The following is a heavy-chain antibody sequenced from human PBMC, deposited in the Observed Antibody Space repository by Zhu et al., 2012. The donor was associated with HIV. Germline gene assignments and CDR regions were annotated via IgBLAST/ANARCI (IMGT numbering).Heavy chain of an antibody. CDR3: TTDHRYLQDTSGHDH. V-gene: IGHV3-15*01. D-gene: IGHD3-3*01. J-gene: IGHJ4*02. Sequence: APGKGLEWVGRIKSKTDGGTTVHAAPVKGRFTISRDDSKSTLYLQMNSLKTEDTAVYYCTTDHRYLQDTSGHDHWGQGTLVTVSS. CDR2: IKSKTDGGTT.